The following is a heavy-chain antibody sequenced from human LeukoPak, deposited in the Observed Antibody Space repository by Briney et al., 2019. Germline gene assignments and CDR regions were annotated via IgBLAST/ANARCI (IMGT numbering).Heavy chain of an antibody. J-gene: IGHJ3*02. CDR2: INAGNGNT. CDR3: ATQAQILDAFDI. CDR1: GYTFTSYA. V-gene: IGHV1-3*01. Sequence: ASVKAPCKASGYTFTSYAMHWVRQAPGQRLEWMGWINAGNGNTKYSQKFQGRVTITRDTSASTAYMELSSLRSEDTAVYYCATQAQILDAFDIWGQGTMVTVSS.